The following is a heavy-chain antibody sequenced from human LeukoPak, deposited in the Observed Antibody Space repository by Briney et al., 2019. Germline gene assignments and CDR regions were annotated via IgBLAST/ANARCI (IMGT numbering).Heavy chain of an antibody. CDR2: IIPILGIA. CDR1: GGTSSSYA. CDR3: ARGGGGYFQH. Sequence: SVKVSCKASGGTSSSYAISWVRQAPGQGLEWMGRIIPILGIANYAQKFQGRVTITADKSTSTAYMELSSLRSEDTAVYYCARGGGGYFQHWGQGTLVTVSS. V-gene: IGHV1-69*04. J-gene: IGHJ1*01. D-gene: IGHD2-15*01.